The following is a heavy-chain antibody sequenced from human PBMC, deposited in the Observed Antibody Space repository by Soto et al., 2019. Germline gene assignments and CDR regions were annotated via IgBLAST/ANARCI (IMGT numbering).Heavy chain of an antibody. D-gene: IGHD2-15*01. CDR3: TTDYVVLPVATPFDY. V-gene: IGHV3-15*01. CDR2: IKPKTDRGTT. J-gene: IGHJ4*02. CDR1: GFTFINTW. Sequence: GGSLRLSCAASGFTFINTWMNWVRQAPGKGLEWVGRIKPKTDRGTTDYAAPVKGRFTISRDDSKNTLYLQMSSLKTDDTAVYYCTTDYVVLPVATPFDYWGQGTLVTVSS.